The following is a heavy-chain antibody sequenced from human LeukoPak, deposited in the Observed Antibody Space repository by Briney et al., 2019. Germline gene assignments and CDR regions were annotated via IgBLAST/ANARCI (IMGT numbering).Heavy chain of an antibody. V-gene: IGHV3-74*01. D-gene: IGHD6-25*01. J-gene: IGHJ4*02. CDR2: INSDGSST. CDR1: GFTFRSYW. Sequence: GGSLRLSCAASGFTFRSYWMHWVRQAPGKGLVWVSRINSDGSSTDYADSVKGRFTISRDNAKNTLYLQMNTLRDEDTAVYYCARESGSDYFDYWGQGTLVTVSS. CDR3: ARESGSDYFDY.